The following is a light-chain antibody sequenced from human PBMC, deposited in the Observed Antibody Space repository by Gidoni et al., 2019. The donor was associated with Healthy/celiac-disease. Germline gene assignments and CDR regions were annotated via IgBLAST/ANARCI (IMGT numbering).Light chain of an antibody. CDR1: QSISSY. V-gene: IGKV1-39*01. Sequence: DIQMTQSPSSLSAYVGDRVTITCRASQSISSYLNWYQQKPEKAPKLLIYAASSLQSGVPSRFSGSGSGTDFTLTISSLQPEDFATYYCQQSYSTPLTFGGGTKVEIK. J-gene: IGKJ4*01. CDR2: AAS. CDR3: QQSYSTPLT.